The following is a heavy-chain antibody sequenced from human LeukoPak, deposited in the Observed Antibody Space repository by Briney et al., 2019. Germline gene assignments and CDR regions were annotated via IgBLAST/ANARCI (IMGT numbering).Heavy chain of an antibody. CDR2: INHSGST. CDR1: GGSFSGYY. Sequence: SETLSLTCAVYGGSFSGYYWSWIRQPPGKGLEWIGEINHSGSTNYNPSLKSRVTISVDTSKSQFSLKLSSVTAADTAVYYCARLWRGYDYWGQGTLVTVSS. J-gene: IGHJ4*02. CDR3: ARLWRGYDY. D-gene: IGHD2-21*01. V-gene: IGHV4-34*01.